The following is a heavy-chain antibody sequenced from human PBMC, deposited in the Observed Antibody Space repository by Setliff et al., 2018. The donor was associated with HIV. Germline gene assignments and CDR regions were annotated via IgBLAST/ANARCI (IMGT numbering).Heavy chain of an antibody. J-gene: IGHJ6*03. CDR1: GGSISSYY. CDR3: ARGIAAAYTYYYMDV. D-gene: IGHD6-13*01. CDR2: IYYGGNT. Sequence: SETLSLTCSVSGGSISSYYWSWIRQPPGKGLEWIGYIYYGGNTNYNPSLKSRVSTAVDRSTNQFSLKLSSVTAADTAVYYCARGIAAAYTYYYMDVWGKGTTVTVSS. V-gene: IGHV4-59*01.